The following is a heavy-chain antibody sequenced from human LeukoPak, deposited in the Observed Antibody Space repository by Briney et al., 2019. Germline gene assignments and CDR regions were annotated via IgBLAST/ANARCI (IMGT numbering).Heavy chain of an antibody. CDR2: IRDADSTV. CDR1: GFTFSTHS. V-gene: IGHV3-48*01. J-gene: IGHJ3*01. CDR3: AREGVGDPAGPADVLDF. Sequence: PGGSLRLSCVASGFTFSTHSMNWVRQAPGKGLEWISYIRDADSTVFYADSVKGRFTISRDNAKNSLYLQMNSLRGDDTAVYFCAREGVGDPAGPADVLDFWGPGTMVTVSS. D-gene: IGHD1-26*01.